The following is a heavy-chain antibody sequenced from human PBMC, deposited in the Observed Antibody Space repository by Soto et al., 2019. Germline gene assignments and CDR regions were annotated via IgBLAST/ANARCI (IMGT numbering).Heavy chain of an antibody. CDR2: INWSGDDS. V-gene: IGHV3-20*04. J-gene: IGHJ4*02. Sequence: GGSLRLSCGASGFTFDDYGMNWVRQTPDKGLEWVSFINWSGDDSRYGDSVKGRFIVSRDNAKNSLYLEMNSLRVDDTASNFCPRNRMVGDYYVNDCGRVTLITVSS. D-gene: IGHD2-8*01. CDR1: GFTFDDYG. CDR3: PRNRMVGDYYVND.